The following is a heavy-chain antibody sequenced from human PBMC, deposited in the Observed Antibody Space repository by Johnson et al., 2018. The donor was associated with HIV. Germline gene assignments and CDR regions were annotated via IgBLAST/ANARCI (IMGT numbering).Heavy chain of an antibody. CDR1: GFTFSTYG. D-gene: IGHD3-22*01. CDR3: ARGSSDTSGYYQDVAFDI. J-gene: IGHJ3*02. V-gene: IGHV3-33*01. CDR2: IWFDGSNK. Sequence: QVQLVESGGGVVQPGRSLRLSCAASGFTFSTYGMHWVRQAPGKGLEWVAVIWFDGSNKYYADSVKGRFTISRDNSKNTLYLQMNSLRVEDTAVYYCARGSSDTSGYYQDVAFDIWGQGTMVTVSS.